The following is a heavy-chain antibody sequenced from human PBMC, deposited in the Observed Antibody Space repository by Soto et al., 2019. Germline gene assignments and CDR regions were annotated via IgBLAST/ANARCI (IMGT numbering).Heavy chain of an antibody. J-gene: IGHJ4*02. CDR1: GGSISSLSHY. CDR2: IYYSGSD. D-gene: IGHD3-22*01. V-gene: IGHV4-39*01. Sequence: PSETLYLTCTVSGGSISSLSHYWGWIRQPPGKGLEWIGNIYYSGSDYYNPSLKSRVTISVDTSKNQFSLRLSSVTAADTAVYYCASPEIPTRSSDYNYPFDHWGQGTLFTVSS. CDR3: ASPEIPTRSSDYNYPFDH.